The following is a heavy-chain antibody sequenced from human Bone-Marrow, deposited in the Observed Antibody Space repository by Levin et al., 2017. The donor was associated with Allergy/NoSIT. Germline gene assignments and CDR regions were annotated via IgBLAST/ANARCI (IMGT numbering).Heavy chain of an antibody. V-gene: IGHV3-33*06. CDR1: GFSFGTHA. CDR2: IWYDGSTT. CDR3: AKPGVSYSPRPAHNWLDS. J-gene: IGHJ5*01. Sequence: PGGSLRLSCTASGFSFGTHAMHWVRQAPGKGLEWVAAIWYDGSTTEFADSVKGRSTMFRDNSKSTLYLQLSSLRPEDTAVYFCAKPGVSYSPRPAHNWLDSWGQGTLVIVSS. D-gene: IGHD3-10*01.